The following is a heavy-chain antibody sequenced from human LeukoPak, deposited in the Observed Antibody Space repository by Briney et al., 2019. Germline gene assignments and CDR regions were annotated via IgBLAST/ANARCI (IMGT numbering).Heavy chain of an antibody. CDR2: IYPGDSDT. D-gene: IGHD3-9*01. Sequence: AGESLKISCKGSGYSFTSYWIGWVRQMPGKGLEWMGIIYPGDSDTRYSPSFQGQVTISADKSISTAYLQWSSLKASDTAMYYCAREARYYHILTGPNWFDPWGQGTLVTVSS. J-gene: IGHJ5*02. V-gene: IGHV5-51*01. CDR3: AREARYYHILTGPNWFDP. CDR1: GYSFTSYW.